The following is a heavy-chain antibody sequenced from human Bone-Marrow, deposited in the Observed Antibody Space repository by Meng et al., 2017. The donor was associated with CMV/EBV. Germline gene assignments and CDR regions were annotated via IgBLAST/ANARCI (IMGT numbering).Heavy chain of an antibody. CDR1: GFTFSSYA. CDR3: LGGHYTGA. D-gene: IGHD7-27*01. CDR2: ISYDGSNK. V-gene: IGHV3-30*04. Sequence: GESLKISCAASGFTFSSYAMHWVRQAPGKGLEWVAVISYDGSNKYYADSVKGRFTISRDNAKSSLYLQMNSLRAEDTAVYYCLGGHYTGAWGQGTLVTVSS. J-gene: IGHJ5*02.